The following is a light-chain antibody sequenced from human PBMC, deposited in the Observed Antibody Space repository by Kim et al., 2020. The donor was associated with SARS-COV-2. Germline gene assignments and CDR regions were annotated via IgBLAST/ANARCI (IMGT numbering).Light chain of an antibody. Sequence: EIALTQSPATLSLSPGERAPLSCRASQSVSSFLAWYQQKPGQPPRLLIYDASNRATGIPARFSGGGSGTDFTLTISSLEPEDFAVYYCQQRSNWPLTFGGGTRLEI. V-gene: IGKV3-11*01. J-gene: IGKJ4*01. CDR2: DAS. CDR1: QSVSSF. CDR3: QQRSNWPLT.